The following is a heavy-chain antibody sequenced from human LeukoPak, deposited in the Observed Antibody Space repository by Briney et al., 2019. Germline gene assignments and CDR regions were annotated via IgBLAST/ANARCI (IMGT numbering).Heavy chain of an antibody. J-gene: IGHJ4*02. D-gene: IGHD5-24*01. V-gene: IGHV4-61*02. Sequence: PSETLSLTCTVSGGSISSGSYYWSWIRQPAGKGLEWIGRIYTSGSTNYNPSLKSRVTISVDTSKNQFSLKLSSVTAADTAVYYCARDLEWLHGGFDYWGQGTLVTVSS. CDR1: GGSISSGSYY. CDR2: IYTSGST. CDR3: ARDLEWLHGGFDY.